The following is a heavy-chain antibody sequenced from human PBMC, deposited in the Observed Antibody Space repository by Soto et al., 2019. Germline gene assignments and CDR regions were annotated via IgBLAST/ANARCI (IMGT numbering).Heavy chain of an antibody. Sequence: SGPTLVNPHRPSLTCAFSGFSLTTTSMGVAWIRQPPGKALEWLALIYWDDDQRYSPSLKDRLTISKDTSRSRVVLTISNMNPEDTGTYFCAHAGDYDLLSFDHWGPGTLVTVSS. CDR3: AHAGDYDLLSFDH. D-gene: IGHD4-17*01. J-gene: IGHJ4*02. CDR2: IYWDDDQ. V-gene: IGHV2-5*02. CDR1: GFSLTTTSMG.